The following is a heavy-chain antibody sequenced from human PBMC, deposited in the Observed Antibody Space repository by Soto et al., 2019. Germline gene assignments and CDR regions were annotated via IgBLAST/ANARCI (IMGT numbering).Heavy chain of an antibody. CDR1: GGSISSYF. J-gene: IGHJ4*02. Sequence: QVQLQESGPGLMKPSETLSLTCTVSGGSISSYFWSWIRQPPGKGLEWIGFIYYTGSTNYNPSLNSRVTISVGTSKNPFSLKLSSVTAADTAVYYCARSYGDYFDYWGQGTLVTVSS. V-gene: IGHV4-59*01. CDR2: IYYTGST. CDR3: ARSYGDYFDY. D-gene: IGHD4-17*01.